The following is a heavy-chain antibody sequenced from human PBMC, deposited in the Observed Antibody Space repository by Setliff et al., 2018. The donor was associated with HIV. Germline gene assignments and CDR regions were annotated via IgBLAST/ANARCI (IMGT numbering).Heavy chain of an antibody. J-gene: IGHJ4*02. CDR1: GDSIDDFY. V-gene: IGHV4-59*12. CDR3: ARGTSNTAMESYYFDY. D-gene: IGHD5-18*01. Sequence: ASETLSLTCTVSGDSIDDFYWSWIRQPPGQGLEWIGYIFSNVTTNYTPSLKSRVTMSVDTSKNQFSLKLSSVTAADTAVYYCARGTSNTAMESYYFDYWGQGTLVTVSS. CDR2: IFSNVTT.